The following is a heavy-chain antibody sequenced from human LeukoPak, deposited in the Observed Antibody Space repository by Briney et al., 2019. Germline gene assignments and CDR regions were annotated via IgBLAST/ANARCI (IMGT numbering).Heavy chain of an antibody. CDR3: ARAVHCSGGSCYFDY. J-gene: IGHJ4*02. D-gene: IGHD2-15*01. Sequence: SETLSLTCTVSGGSISSRSYYWGWIRQPAGKGLEWIGRIYTSGSTKYNPSLTSRVTMSVDTSKNQFSLKLRSVTAADTAVYYCARAVHCSGGSCYFDYWGQGTLVTVSS. CDR1: GGSISSRSYY. V-gene: IGHV4-61*02. CDR2: IYTSGST.